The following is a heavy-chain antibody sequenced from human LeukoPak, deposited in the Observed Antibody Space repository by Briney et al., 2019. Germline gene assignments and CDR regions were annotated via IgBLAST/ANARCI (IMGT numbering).Heavy chain of an antibody. CDR1: GYTFTDYF. V-gene: IGHV1-2*06. CDR2: INPNTGGT. D-gene: IGHD2-21*01. J-gene: IGHJ4*02. Sequence: ASVKVSCKASGYTFTDYFMHWVRQAPGQGLEWMGRINPNTGGTNYAQKFQGRVTMTRDTSINTAYMELSRLRSDDTAIYYCTRENAYINDYWGQGTLVTVSS. CDR3: TRENAYINDY.